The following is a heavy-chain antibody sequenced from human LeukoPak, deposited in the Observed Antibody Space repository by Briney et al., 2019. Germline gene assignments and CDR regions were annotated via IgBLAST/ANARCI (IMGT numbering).Heavy chain of an antibody. CDR2: ISYDGSNK. J-gene: IGHJ4*02. V-gene: IGHV3-30*03. Sequence: GRSLRLSCAASGFTFSSYGMHWVRQAPGKGLEWVAVISYDGSNKYYADSVKGRFTISKDNPKNILYLQMNSLRAEDTAVYYCAREQAFFDYWGQGTLVTVSS. CDR3: AREQAFFDY. CDR1: GFTFSSYG.